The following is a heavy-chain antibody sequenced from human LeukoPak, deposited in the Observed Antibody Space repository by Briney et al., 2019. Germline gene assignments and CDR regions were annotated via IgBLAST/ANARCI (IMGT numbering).Heavy chain of an antibody. CDR3: ARGAAGYYYYMDV. CDR1: GGSISSYY. CDR2: IYYSGST. Sequence: TTSETLSLTCTVSGGSISSYYWSWIRQPPGKGLEWIGYIYYSGSTNYNPSLKSRVTISVDTSKNQFSLKLSSVTAADTAVYYCARGAAGYYYYMDVWGKGTTVTVSS. V-gene: IGHV4-59*01. J-gene: IGHJ6*03. D-gene: IGHD6-13*01.